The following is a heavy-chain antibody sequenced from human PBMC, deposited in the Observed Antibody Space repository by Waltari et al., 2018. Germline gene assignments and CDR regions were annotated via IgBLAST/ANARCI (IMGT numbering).Heavy chain of an antibody. D-gene: IGHD2-21*01. V-gene: IGHV4-59*01. Sequence: QVQLQESGPGLVKPSEPLSLTCTVSGGSISSYYWRWIRQPPGKGLEWIGYIYYSGSTNYNPSLKSRVTISVDTSKNQFSLKLSSVTAADTAVYYCAREVPGRASIDYWGQGTLVTVSS. CDR2: IYYSGST. CDR3: AREVPGRASIDY. CDR1: GGSISSYY. J-gene: IGHJ4*02.